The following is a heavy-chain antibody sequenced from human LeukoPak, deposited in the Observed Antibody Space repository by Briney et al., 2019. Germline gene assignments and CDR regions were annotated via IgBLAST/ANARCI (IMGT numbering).Heavy chain of an antibody. J-gene: IGHJ4*02. CDR2: IYYSGST. CDR3: ARAVVVTAPFDY. Sequence: SETLSLTCTVSGGSISSYYWSWIRQPPGKGLEWIGYIYYSGSTNYNPSLKSRVTMSVGTSKNQFSLKLSSVTAADTALYYCARAVVVTAPFDYWGQGTLVTVSS. V-gene: IGHV4-59*12. D-gene: IGHD2-21*02. CDR1: GGSISSYY.